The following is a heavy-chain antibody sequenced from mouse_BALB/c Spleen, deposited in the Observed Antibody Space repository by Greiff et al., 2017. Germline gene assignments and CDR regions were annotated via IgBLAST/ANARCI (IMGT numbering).Heavy chain of an antibody. J-gene: IGHJ2*01. D-gene: IGHD2-14*01. Sequence: VQLQQSGPELVKPGASVRISCKASGYTFTSYYIHWVKQRPGQGLEWIGWIYPGNVNTKYNEKFKGKATLTADKSSSTAYMQLSSLTSEDSAVYFCAREVRRTPYYFDYWGQGTTLTVSS. CDR1: GYTFTSYY. CDR3: AREVRRTPYYFDY. CDR2: IYPGNVNT. V-gene: IGHV1S56*01.